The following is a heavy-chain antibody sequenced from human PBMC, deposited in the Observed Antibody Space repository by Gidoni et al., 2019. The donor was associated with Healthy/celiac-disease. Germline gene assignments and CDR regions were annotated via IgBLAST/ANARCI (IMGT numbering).Heavy chain of an antibody. V-gene: IGHV4-31*03. Sequence: QVQLQESGPGLVKPSQTLSLTCTVSGGSISSRGYYWSWIRQHPGKGLEWIGYIYYSGSTYYNQSLKSRVTISVEASKNQLSLKMSSVTAADTAVYYCARDPTYYYDSSGYPLWGQGTLVTVSS. CDR3: ARDPTYYYDSSGYPL. D-gene: IGHD3-22*01. CDR1: GGSISSRGYY. J-gene: IGHJ4*02. CDR2: IYYSGST.